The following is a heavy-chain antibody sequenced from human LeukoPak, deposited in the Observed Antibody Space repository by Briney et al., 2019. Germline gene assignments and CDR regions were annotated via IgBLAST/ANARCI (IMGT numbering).Heavy chain of an antibody. CDR2: IWYDGSNK. D-gene: IGHD1-26*01. Sequence: PGGSLRLSCAASGFTFSSYGIHWVRQAPGKGLEWVAVIWYDGSNKYYADSVKGRFTISRDNSKNTLYLQMNSLRAEDTAVYYCARDSGSYNFDYWGQGTLVTVSS. CDR1: GFTFSSYG. V-gene: IGHV3-33*08. CDR3: ARDSGSYNFDY. J-gene: IGHJ4*02.